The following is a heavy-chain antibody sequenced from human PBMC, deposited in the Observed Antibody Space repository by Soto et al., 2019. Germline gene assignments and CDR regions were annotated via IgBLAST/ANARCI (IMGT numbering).Heavy chain of an antibody. Sequence: GESLKISCKGSGYSFTSYWIGWVRQMPGKGLEWMGIIYPDDSDTRYSPSFQGQVTISADTSISTAYLQWTSLKASDTAMYYCARSRRGAYSSGWYSPSGYYNYGIDVRGQGTKLTVSS. CDR3: ARSRRGAYSSGWYSPSGYYNYGIDV. D-gene: IGHD6-19*01. CDR1: GYSFTSYW. CDR2: IYPDDSDT. J-gene: IGHJ6*02. V-gene: IGHV5-51*01.